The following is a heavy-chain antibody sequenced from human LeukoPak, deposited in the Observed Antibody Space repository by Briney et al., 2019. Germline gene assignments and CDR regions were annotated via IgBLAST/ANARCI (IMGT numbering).Heavy chain of an antibody. CDR2: IYTSGST. CDR3: ARAPVDYYDSSGYDAFDI. D-gene: IGHD3-22*01. V-gene: IGHV4-4*07. J-gene: IGHJ3*02. CDR1: GGSISSYY. Sequence: PSETLSLTCTASGGSISSYYWSWIRQPAGKGLEWIGRIYTSGSTNYNPSLKSRVTMSVDTSKNQFSLKLSSVTAADTAVYYCARAPVDYYDSSGYDAFDIWGQGTMVTVSS.